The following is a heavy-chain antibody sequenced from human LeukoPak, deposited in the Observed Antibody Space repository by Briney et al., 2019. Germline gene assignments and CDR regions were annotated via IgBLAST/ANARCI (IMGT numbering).Heavy chain of an antibody. CDR3: AREFGHCYGDNCFYFFDT. V-gene: IGHV1-18*01. D-gene: IGHD4-23*01. CDR1: GYTFTSYG. Sequence: ASVKVSCKASGYTFTSYGISWVGQAPGQGLEWMGWINTYKGDTLYAQKLQGRVTMTADTSTNTAYMELRSLRFDDTAVYYCAREFGHCYGDNCFYFFDTWGQGFRVTVSS. J-gene: IGHJ4*02. CDR2: INTYKGDT.